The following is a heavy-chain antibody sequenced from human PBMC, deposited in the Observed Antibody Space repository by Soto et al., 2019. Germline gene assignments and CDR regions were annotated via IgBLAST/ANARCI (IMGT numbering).Heavy chain of an antibody. J-gene: IGHJ4*02. CDR3: AKDSGSSGLFDY. CDR1: GFTFSNYA. Sequence: EVQLLESGGGLVQPGGSLRLSCAVSGFTFSNYAMSWVRQDQGKGLEWVSVISGSGGSTFYPDSVKGRFTISRDNSKKTLHLQMNSLRAEDTAVYYCAKDSGSSGLFDYWGQGTLVAVSS. D-gene: IGHD5-12*01. CDR2: ISGSGGST. V-gene: IGHV3-23*01.